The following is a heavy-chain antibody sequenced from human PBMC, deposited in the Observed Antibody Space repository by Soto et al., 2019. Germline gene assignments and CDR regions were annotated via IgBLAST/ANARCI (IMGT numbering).Heavy chain of an antibody. CDR1: GYSFTDYG. Sequence: QVQLVQSGAEVKKPGASVKVSCKASGYSFTDYGFTWVRQAPGQGLEWMGWVNTYKGNTNYAQKFQGRVTMTTDTSTSTAYMELRGLRSDDPALYYCARERGNYMYFDYWGQGTLVTVSS. CDR3: ARERGNYMYFDY. CDR2: VNTYKGNT. J-gene: IGHJ4*02. V-gene: IGHV1-18*01. D-gene: IGHD1-7*01.